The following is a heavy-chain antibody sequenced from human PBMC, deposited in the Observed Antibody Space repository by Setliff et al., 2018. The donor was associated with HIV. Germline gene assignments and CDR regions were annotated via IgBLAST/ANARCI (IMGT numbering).Heavy chain of an antibody. J-gene: IGHJ6*02. CDR1: GFTFSSYA. CDR2: ITAGGTT. D-gene: IGHD6-19*01. Sequence: PGGSLRLSCAASGFTFSSYAMSWVRQAPGKGLEWVSIITAGGTTYYADSVKGRFTISRDNSKSTLYLQMNSLRAEDTAVYYCAKDRGSSGWYLNYYYYGMDVWGQGTTVTVSS. V-gene: IGHV3-23*01. CDR3: AKDRGSSGWYLNYYYYGMDV.